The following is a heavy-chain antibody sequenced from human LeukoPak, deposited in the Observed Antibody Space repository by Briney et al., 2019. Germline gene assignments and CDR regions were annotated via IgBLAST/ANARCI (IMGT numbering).Heavy chain of an antibody. CDR2: ISAYNGNK. V-gene: IGHV1-18*01. J-gene: IGHJ6*03. D-gene: IGHD3-10*01. Sequence: ASVKVSCKASGYTFTSYGISWVRQAPGQGLEWMGWISAYNGNKNYAQKLQGRVTMTTDTSTSTAYMELRSLRSDDTAVYYCARVRTPGSGTTRGDYYYYMDVWGKGTTVTISS. CDR3: ARVRTPGSGTTRGDYYYYMDV. CDR1: GYTFTSYG.